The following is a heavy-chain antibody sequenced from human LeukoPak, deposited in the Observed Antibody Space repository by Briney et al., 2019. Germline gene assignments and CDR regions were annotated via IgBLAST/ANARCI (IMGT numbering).Heavy chain of an antibody. Sequence: GGSLRLSCAASGFTFSSYSMNWVRQAPGKGLEWVSYITFSSSIIYYADSVKGRFTISRDNAKNSLYLQMNSLRAEDTAIYYCAKSGLNRFDYWGQGTLVTVSS. J-gene: IGHJ4*02. D-gene: IGHD2-15*01. CDR2: ITFSSSII. CDR1: GFTFSSYS. V-gene: IGHV3-48*01. CDR3: AKSGLNRFDY.